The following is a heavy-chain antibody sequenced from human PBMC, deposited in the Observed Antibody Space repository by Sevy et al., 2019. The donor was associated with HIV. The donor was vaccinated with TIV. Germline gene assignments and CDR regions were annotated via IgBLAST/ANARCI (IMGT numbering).Heavy chain of an antibody. CDR3: ARDTSMVFYYYDSSGYYWDWFDP. CDR2: ISSSSSYT. V-gene: IGHV3-11*06. Sequence: GGSLRLSCAASGFTFSDYYMSWIRQAPGKGLEWVSYISSSSSYTNYEDSVKGRFTISRDNAKNSLYLQMNSLRAEDTAVYDCARDTSMVFYYYDSSGYYWDWFDPWGQGTLVTVSS. D-gene: IGHD3-22*01. CDR1: GFTFSDYY. J-gene: IGHJ5*02.